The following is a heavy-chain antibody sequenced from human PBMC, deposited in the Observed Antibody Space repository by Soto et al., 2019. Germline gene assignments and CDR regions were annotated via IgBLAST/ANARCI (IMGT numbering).Heavy chain of an antibody. V-gene: IGHV4-39*01. CDR2: IYYSGST. D-gene: IGHD1-26*01. J-gene: IGHJ5*02. CDR3: ATQEVGGSYVYTFDP. CDR1: GGSISSSNYY. Sequence: QLQLQESGPGLVKPSETLSLTCTVSGGSISSSNYYWGWIRQPPGNGLEWIGSIYYSGSTYYNPSLKSRVTISVDTSKNQFSLKLSSVTAADTAVYYCATQEVGGSYVYTFDPWGQGTLVTVSS.